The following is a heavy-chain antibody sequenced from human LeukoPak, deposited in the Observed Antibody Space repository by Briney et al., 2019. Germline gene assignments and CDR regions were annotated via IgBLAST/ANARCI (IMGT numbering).Heavy chain of an antibody. CDR1: GFTFSSYW. V-gene: IGHV3-74*01. D-gene: IGHD1-1*01. CDR2: INGDGSTS. J-gene: IGHJ4*02. Sequence: GSLRLSCAASGFTFSSYWMHWVRQAPGKGLVWVSRINGDGSTSNYADSVKGRFTISRDNAKNTLYLQMNSLRAEDTAVYYCARASNRNSINFDYWGQGTLVTVSS. CDR3: ARASNRNSINFDY.